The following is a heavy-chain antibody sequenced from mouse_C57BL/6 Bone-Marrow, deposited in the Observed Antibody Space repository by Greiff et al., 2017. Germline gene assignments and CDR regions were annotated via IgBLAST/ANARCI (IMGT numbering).Heavy chain of an antibody. V-gene: IGHV1-26*01. J-gene: IGHJ1*03. CDR2: INPNNGGT. Sequence: VQLQQSGPELVKPGASVKISCKASGYTFTDYYMNWVKQSHGKSLEWIGDINPNNGGTSYNQKFKGKATLTVDKSSSTAYMELRSLTSEDSAVYYCAGNGNRYWDFDVWGTGTTVTVSS. D-gene: IGHD2-1*01. CDR3: AGNGNRYWDFDV. CDR1: GYTFTDYY.